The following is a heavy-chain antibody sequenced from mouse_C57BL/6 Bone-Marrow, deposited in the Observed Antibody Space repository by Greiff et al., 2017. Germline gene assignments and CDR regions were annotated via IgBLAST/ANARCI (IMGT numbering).Heavy chain of an antibody. CDR1: GFTFSDYY. Sequence: EVHLVESEGGLVQPGSSMKLSCTASGFTFSDYYMAWVRQVPEKGLEWVANINYDGSSTYYLDSLKSRFIISRDNAKKILYLQMSSLKSEDTATYYCARENGSSSWYFDVWGTGTTVTVSS. V-gene: IGHV5-16*01. CDR3: ARENGSSSWYFDV. J-gene: IGHJ1*03. D-gene: IGHD1-1*01. CDR2: INYDGSST.